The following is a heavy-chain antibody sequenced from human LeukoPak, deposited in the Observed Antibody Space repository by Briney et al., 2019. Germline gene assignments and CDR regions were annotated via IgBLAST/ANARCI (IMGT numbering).Heavy chain of an antibody. J-gene: IGHJ4*02. Sequence: SETLSLTCTVSGGPISSSSYYWGWIRQPPGKGLEWIGSIYHSGSTYYNPSLKSRVTISVDTSKNQFSLKLSSVTAADTAVYYCASSFLEWLAPFDYWGQGTLVTVSS. D-gene: IGHD3-3*01. V-gene: IGHV4-39*07. CDR1: GGPISSSSYY. CDR3: ASSFLEWLAPFDY. CDR2: IYHSGST.